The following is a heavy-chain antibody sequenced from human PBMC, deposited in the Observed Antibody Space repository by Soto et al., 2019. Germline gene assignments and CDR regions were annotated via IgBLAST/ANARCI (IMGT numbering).Heavy chain of an antibody. CDR2: ISYDGSNK. Sequence: QVRLVESGGGVVQPGTSLRLSCAASGFTFSSYNMHWVRQAPGKGLEWVAIISYDGSNKNYADSVKGRFTISRDNSKSTLYLQRNSLRPEDTAVFYCAKAPAGIAVFDYWGQGTLVTVSS. V-gene: IGHV3-30*18. D-gene: IGHD6-19*01. CDR1: GFTFSSYN. CDR3: AKAPAGIAVFDY. J-gene: IGHJ4*02.